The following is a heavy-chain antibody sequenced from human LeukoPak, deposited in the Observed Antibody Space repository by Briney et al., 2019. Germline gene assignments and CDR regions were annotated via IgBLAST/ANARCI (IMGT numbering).Heavy chain of an antibody. J-gene: IGHJ5*02. D-gene: IGHD3-3*01. Sequence: PGGSLRPSCAASGFTFSSYGMHWVRQAPGKGLEWVAFIRYDGSNKYYADSVKGRFTISRDNSKNTLYLQMNSLRAEDTAVYYCAKGFWSDYNWFDPWGQGTLVTVSS. CDR1: GFTFSSYG. V-gene: IGHV3-30*02. CDR3: AKGFWSDYNWFDP. CDR2: IRYDGSNK.